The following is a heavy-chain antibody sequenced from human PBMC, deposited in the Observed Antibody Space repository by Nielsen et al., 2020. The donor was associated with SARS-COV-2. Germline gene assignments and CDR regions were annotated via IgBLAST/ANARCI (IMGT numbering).Heavy chain of an antibody. CDR1: GFTFSNYG. J-gene: IGHJ4*02. V-gene: IGHV3-33*01. D-gene: IGHD5-12*01. CDR3: ARDRGYSGYGVDY. CDR2: IWYDGSNK. Sequence: GESLKISCAASGFTFSNYGMHWVRQAPGKGLEWVAIIWYDGSNKYYAGSVKGRFTISRDNSKDTLYLQMNSLRAEDTAVYYCARDRGYSGYGVDYWGQGTLVTVSS.